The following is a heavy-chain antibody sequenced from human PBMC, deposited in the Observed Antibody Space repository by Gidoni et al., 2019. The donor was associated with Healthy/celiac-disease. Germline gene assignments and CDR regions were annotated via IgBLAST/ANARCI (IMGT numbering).Heavy chain of an antibody. J-gene: IGHJ4*02. Sequence: QVQLVESGGGVVQPGRSLRLSGAASGFTFSSYGMHWVRQAPGKGLEWVAFIWYDGSNKYYADSVKGRFTISRDNSKNTLYLQMNSLRAEDTAVYYCARDQLAVFDYWGQGTLVTVSS. CDR3: ARDQLAVFDY. CDR1: GFTFSSYG. CDR2: IWYDGSNK. V-gene: IGHV3-33*01. D-gene: IGHD1-1*01.